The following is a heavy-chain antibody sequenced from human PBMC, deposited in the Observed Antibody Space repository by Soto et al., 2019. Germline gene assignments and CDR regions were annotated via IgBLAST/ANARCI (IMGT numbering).Heavy chain of an antibody. CDR1: GFSFSSNV. CDR3: LIDRGRTPRDFVY. V-gene: IGHV3-23*01. J-gene: IGHJ4*02. CDR2: ISGSGGGT. Sequence: PGGSLRLSCAASGFSFSSNVMSWVRQAPGKGLEWVSSISGSGGGTYYADSVKGRFIISRDNSKSTLYLQMSSLRADDTAIYYCLIDRGRTPRDFVYWCQGTLLSV. D-gene: IGHD3-10*01.